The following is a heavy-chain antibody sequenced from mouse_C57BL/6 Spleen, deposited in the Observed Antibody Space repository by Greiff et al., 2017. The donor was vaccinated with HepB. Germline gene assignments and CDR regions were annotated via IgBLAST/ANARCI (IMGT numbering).Heavy chain of an antibody. CDR2: INPNYGTT. CDR1: GYSFTDYN. V-gene: IGHV1-39*01. CDR3: ARNYYYGSSYYFDY. Sequence: VQLKQSGPELVKPGASVKISCKASGYSFTDYNMNWVKQSNGKSLEWIGVINPNYGTTSYNQKFKGKATLTVDQSSSTAYMQLNSLTSEDSAVYYCARNYYYGSSYYFDYWGQGTTLTVSS. J-gene: IGHJ2*01. D-gene: IGHD1-1*01.